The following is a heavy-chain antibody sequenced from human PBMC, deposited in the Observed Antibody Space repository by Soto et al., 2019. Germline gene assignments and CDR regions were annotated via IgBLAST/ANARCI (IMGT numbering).Heavy chain of an antibody. Sequence: ASVKVSCKASGYTFTSYAMHWVRQAPGQRLEWMGWINAGNGNTKYSQKFQGRVTITRDTSASTAYMELSSLRSEDTAVYYCARDGVVVVAAYYPAHYYYMDVWGKGTTVTVSS. CDR2: INAGNGNT. CDR3: ARDGVVVVAAYYPAHYYYMDV. D-gene: IGHD2-15*01. V-gene: IGHV1-3*01. CDR1: GYTFTSYA. J-gene: IGHJ6*03.